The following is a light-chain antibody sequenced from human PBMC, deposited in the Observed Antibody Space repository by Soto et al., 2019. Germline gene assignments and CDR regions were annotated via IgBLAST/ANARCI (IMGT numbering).Light chain of an antibody. CDR3: QQYDNYPLT. V-gene: IGKV1-5*01. CDR1: QSVRSW. CDR2: DAS. J-gene: IGKJ4*01. Sequence: MRLYNSPATLSASLGYRFTISFRASQSVRSWLAWYQQKPGRAPKFLIYDASSLESGVPSRFSGSGSGTEFTLTISNLQPDDFATYYCQQYDNYPLTFGGGTKVDIK.